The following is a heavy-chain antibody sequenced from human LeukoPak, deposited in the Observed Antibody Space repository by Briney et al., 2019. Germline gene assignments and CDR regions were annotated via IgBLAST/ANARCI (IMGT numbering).Heavy chain of an antibody. Sequence: GASVKVSCKASGYTFTGYYMHWVRQAPGQGLEWMGWINPNSGGTNYAQKFQGRVTMTRDTSISTAYMELSRLRSDDTAVYYCARGSITGTTGPDYWGQGTLVTVSS. CDR1: GYTFTGYY. D-gene: IGHD1-7*01. J-gene: IGHJ4*02. CDR2: INPNSGGT. CDR3: ARGSITGTTGPDY. V-gene: IGHV1-2*02.